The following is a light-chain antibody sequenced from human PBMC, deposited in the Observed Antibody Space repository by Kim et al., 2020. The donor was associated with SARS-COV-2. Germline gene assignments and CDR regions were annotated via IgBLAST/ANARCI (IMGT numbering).Light chain of an antibody. Sequence: QSVLTQPPSASGTPGQRVTISCSGSSSNIGSNYVYWYQQLPGTAPKLLIYRNYQRPSGVPDRFSGSKSGTSASLAISGLRSEDEADYYCSAWDDSLSGLWVFGGGTQLTVL. J-gene: IGLJ3*02. V-gene: IGLV1-47*01. CDR1: SSNIGSNY. CDR3: SAWDDSLSGLWV. CDR2: RNY.